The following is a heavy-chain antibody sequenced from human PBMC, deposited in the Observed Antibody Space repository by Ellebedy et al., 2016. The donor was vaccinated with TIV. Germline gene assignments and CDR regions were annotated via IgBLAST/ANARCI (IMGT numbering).Heavy chain of an antibody. V-gene: IGHV4-34*01. CDR2: ISHSGST. D-gene: IGHD3-10*01. Sequence: SETLSLTCAVYGGSFSGYYWTWIRQPPGKGLEWIGEISHSGSTNYNPSLKSRVTISVDTSKNQFSLTLSSVTAAETAVYYCARGRSISMVRGGWFDPWGQGSLVTVSS. CDR1: GGSFSGYY. J-gene: IGHJ5*02. CDR3: ARGRSISMVRGGWFDP.